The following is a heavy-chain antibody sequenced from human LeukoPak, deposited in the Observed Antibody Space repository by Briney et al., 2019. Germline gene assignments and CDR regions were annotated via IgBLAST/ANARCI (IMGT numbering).Heavy chain of an antibody. D-gene: IGHD4/OR15-4a*01. Sequence: GGSLRLSCAASGFTFSSYWMTWVRQTPGKGLEWVANIKHDGSEDYFVDSVKGRFTISRDNAENSLHLQMSSMRAEDTAVYYCARSANYGGHAFFDYWGQGILVIVSS. J-gene: IGHJ4*02. CDR3: ARSANYGGHAFFDY. CDR1: GFTFSSYW. V-gene: IGHV3-7*01. CDR2: IKHDGSED.